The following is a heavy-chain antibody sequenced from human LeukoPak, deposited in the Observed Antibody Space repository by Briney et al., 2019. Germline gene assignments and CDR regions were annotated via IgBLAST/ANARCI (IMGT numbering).Heavy chain of an antibody. Sequence: PSETLSLTCTVSGGSISSGSYYWSWIRQPARKGLEWIGRIYTSGSTNYNPSLKSRVTISVDTSKNQFSLKLSSVTAADTAVYYCASSRGGSWFDPWGQGTLVTVSS. CDR2: IYTSGST. CDR1: GGSISSGSYY. J-gene: IGHJ5*02. D-gene: IGHD3-16*01. V-gene: IGHV4-61*02. CDR3: ASSRGGSWFDP.